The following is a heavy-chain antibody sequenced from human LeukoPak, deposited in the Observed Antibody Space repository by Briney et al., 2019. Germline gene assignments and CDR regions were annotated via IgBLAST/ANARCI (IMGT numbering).Heavy chain of an antibody. J-gene: IGHJ6*03. D-gene: IGHD1-26*01. V-gene: IGHV3-30*02. CDR1: GFTFSSYG. CDR3: AKDTSKWEPRAYYYYMDV. CDR2: IRYDGSNK. Sequence: PGGSLRLSCAASGFTFSSYGMHWVRQAPGKGLEWVAIIRYDGSNKYYADSVKGRFTISRDNSKNTLYLQMNSLRAEDTAVYYCAKDTSKWEPRAYYYYMDVWGKGTTVTVSS.